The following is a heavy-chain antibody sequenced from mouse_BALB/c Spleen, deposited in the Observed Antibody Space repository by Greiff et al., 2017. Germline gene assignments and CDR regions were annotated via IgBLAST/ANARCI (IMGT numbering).Heavy chain of an antibody. CDR1: GFTFSCYT. CDR2: ISSGGSYT. CDR3: TRGGGLRGGFAW. J-gene: IGHJ3*01. Sequence: EVMLVESGGGLVKPGGSLKLSCAASGFTFSCYTMSWVRQTPEKRLEWVATISSGGSYTYYPDSVKGRFTISRDNTKNTLYLQMSSLESEDTAMYCCTRGGGLRGGFAWWGQGTLVTVSA. V-gene: IGHV5-6-4*01.